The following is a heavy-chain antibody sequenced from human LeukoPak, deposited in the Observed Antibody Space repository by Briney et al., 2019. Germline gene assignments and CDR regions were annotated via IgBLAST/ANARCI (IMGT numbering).Heavy chain of an antibody. CDR1: GFTFSSYG. D-gene: IGHD6-13*01. Sequence: GGSLRLSCVASGFTFSSYGMHWVRQAPGKGLEWVALIWYDGSNKNYAESVKGRFTISRDNSKNKLYLQMNSLRAEDTAVYYCARDEVHGTSWYVFWGQGTLATVSS. CDR3: ARDEVHGTSWYVF. V-gene: IGHV3-33*01. CDR2: IWYDGSNK. J-gene: IGHJ4*02.